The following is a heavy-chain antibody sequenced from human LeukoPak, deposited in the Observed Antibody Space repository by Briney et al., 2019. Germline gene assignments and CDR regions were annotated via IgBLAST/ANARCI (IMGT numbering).Heavy chain of an antibody. CDR2: ITSSSSYI. CDR1: GFTFSSYS. D-gene: IGHD3-22*01. V-gene: IGHV3-21*04. J-gene: IGHJ4*02. CDR3: ATYYYDSSGYLDY. Sequence: GGSLRLSCAASGFTFSSYSMSWVRQAPGKGLEWVSSITSSSSYIYYADSVKGRFTISRDNAKNSLYLQMNSLRAEDTAVYYCATYYYDSSGYLDYWGQGTLVTVSS.